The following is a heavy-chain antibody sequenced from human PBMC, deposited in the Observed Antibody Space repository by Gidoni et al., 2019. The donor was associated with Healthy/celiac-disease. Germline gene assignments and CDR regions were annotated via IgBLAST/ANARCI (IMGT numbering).Heavy chain of an antibody. CDR3: ARGGGGSCYCN. CDR2: ISSSRSYI. CDR1: GFTFSRHS. V-gene: IGHV3-21*01. J-gene: IGHJ4*02. Sequence: EVQLVESGGGLVKPGGSLSLSCAAFGFTFSRHSMNWYRQAPGKGLEWVSSISSSRSYIYYADSVKGRFTISRDNAKNSLYLQMNSLRAEDTAVYYCARGGGGSCYCNWGQGTLVTVSS. D-gene: IGHD2-15*01.